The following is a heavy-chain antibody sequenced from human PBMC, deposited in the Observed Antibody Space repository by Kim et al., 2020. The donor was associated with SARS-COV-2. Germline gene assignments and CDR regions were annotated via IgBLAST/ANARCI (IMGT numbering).Heavy chain of an antibody. D-gene: IGHD3-16*01. CDR2: ISSSSSYT. CDR3: ARVGYDYVWGSYWDYYYYYGRDV. Sequence: GGSLRLSCAASGFTFSDYYMSWIRQAPGKGLEWVSYISSSSSYTNYADSVKGRFTISRDNAKNSLYLQMNSLRAEDTAVYYCARVGYDYVWGSYWDYYYYYGRDVWGQGTTVTVSS. CDR1: GFTFSDYY. V-gene: IGHV3-11*05. J-gene: IGHJ6*02.